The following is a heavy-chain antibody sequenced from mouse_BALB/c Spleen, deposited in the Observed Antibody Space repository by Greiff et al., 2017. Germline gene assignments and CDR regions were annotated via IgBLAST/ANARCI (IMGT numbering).Heavy chain of an antibody. D-gene: IGHD2-3*01. V-gene: IGHV2-9*02. CDR2: IWAGGST. CDR1: GFSLTSYG. Sequence: VKLMESGPGLVAPSQSLSITCTVSGFSLTSYGVHWVRQPPGKGLEWLGVIWAGGSTNYNSALMSRLSISKDNSKSQVFLKMNSLQTDDTAMYYCARDGGLLRYYYAMDYWGQGTSVTVSS. CDR3: ARDGGLLRYYYAMDY. J-gene: IGHJ4*01.